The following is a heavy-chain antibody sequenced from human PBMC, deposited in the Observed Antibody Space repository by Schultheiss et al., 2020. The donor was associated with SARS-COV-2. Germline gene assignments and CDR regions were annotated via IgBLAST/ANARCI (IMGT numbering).Heavy chain of an antibody. Sequence: GGSLRLSCAASGFTFSSYAMSWVRQAPGKGLEWVSSISSSSSYIYYADSVKGRFTISRDNSKNTLYLQMNSLRAEDTAVYYCARSYAGHYFDYWGQGTLVTVSS. D-gene: IGHD3-16*01. CDR2: ISSSSSYI. CDR3: ARSYAGHYFDY. CDR1: GFTFSSYA. V-gene: IGHV3-21*01. J-gene: IGHJ4*02.